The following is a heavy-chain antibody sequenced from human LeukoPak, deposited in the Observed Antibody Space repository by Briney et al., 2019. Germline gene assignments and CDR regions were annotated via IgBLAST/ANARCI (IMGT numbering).Heavy chain of an antibody. J-gene: IGHJ4*02. CDR2: INWNGGST. Sequence: GGSLRLSCAASGFTFEDYGMSWVRQAPGKGLEWVSGINWNGGSTGYADSVKGRFTISRDNAKNSLYLQMNSLRAEDTALYYCARGEPSSWLRLPTPFDYWGQGTLVTVSS. CDR3: ARGEPSSWLRLPTPFDY. D-gene: IGHD5-12*01. V-gene: IGHV3-20*04. CDR1: GFTFEDYG.